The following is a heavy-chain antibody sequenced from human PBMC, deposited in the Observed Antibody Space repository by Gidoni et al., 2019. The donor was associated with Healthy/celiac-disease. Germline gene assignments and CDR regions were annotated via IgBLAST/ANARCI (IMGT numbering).Heavy chain of an antibody. CDR2: INHSGST. D-gene: IGHD1-1*01. CDR3: ARGRGYWNDLDI. J-gene: IGHJ3*02. CDR1: GGSFSGYY. Sequence: QVQLQQWGAGLLKPSETLSLTCAVYGGSFSGYYWSWIRQPPGKGLEWIGEINHSGSTNYNPSLKSRVTISVDTSKNQFSLKLSSVTAADTAVYYCARGRGYWNDLDIWGQGTIVTVSS. V-gene: IGHV4-34*01.